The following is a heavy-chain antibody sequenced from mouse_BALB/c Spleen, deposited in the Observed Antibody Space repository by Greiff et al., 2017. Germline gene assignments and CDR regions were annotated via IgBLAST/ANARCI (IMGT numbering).Heavy chain of an antibody. J-gene: IGHJ3*01. D-gene: IGHD2-1*01. Sequence: VQLPQSGAELVRPGVSVKISCKGSGYTFTDYAMQWVKQRHAKSLEWVGVISTYYGVASYNQKLKGKATMTVDKSSSTAYMKLARLTSEDSAIYYCARSYGNGFAYWGQGTLVTVST. CDR1: GYTFTDYA. V-gene: IGHV1S137*01. CDR3: ARSYGNGFAY. CDR2: ISTYYGVA.